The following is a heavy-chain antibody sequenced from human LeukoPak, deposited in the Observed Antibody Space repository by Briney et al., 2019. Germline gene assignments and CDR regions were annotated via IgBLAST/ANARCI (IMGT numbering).Heavy chain of an antibody. CDR1: GGSISSSSNY. J-gene: IGHJ4*02. CDR3: ARASGDYSFDY. V-gene: IGHV4-39*07. D-gene: IGHD2-21*02. CDR2: VYHSRST. Sequence: SETLSLTCTVSGGSISSSSNYWGWIRQPPGKGLEWIGNVYHSRSTYYNPSLKSRVTISLDTSKNQFSLKLSSVTAADTAVYYCARASGDYSFDYWGQGTLVTVSS.